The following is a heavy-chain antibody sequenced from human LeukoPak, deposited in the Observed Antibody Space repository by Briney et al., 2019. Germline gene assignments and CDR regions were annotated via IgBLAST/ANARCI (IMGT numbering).Heavy chain of an antibody. CDR3: ARDRAAAGDFDY. V-gene: IGHV4-38-2*02. Sequence: SETLSLTCSVSGYSINSGYYWGWIRQPPGKGPEWIGSFYHSGITYYNPSLKSRVTISVDTSKNQFSLKLSSVTAADTAVYYCARDRAAAGDFDYWGQGTLVTVSS. J-gene: IGHJ4*02. CDR2: FYHSGIT. CDR1: GYSINSGYY. D-gene: IGHD6-13*01.